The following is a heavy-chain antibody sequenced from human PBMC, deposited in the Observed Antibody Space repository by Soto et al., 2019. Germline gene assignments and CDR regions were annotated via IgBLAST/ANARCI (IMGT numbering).Heavy chain of an antibody. D-gene: IGHD3-22*01. CDR3: AREGTSHYHTSYYYSGMDV. Sequence: QVQLVQSGAEVKKPGASVKVSCKASGYTLTTYGISWVRQAPGQGLEWMGWFSPYNGNTNYAQKVQGRVTMTTDTSTNTAYMELRSLRSDDTAVYYCAREGTSHYHTSYYYSGMDVWGKGTTVTVSS. CDR2: FSPYNGNT. CDR1: GYTLTTYG. J-gene: IGHJ6*04. V-gene: IGHV1-18*04.